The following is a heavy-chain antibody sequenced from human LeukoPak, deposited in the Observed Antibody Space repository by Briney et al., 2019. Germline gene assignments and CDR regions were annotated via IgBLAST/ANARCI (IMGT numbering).Heavy chain of an antibody. V-gene: IGHV4-4*02. CDR2: IYHSGST. CDR3: ARVPSNLGIDY. Sequence: SETLSLTCAVSGGSISSSNWWSWVRQPPGKGLEWIGEIYHSGSTNYNPSLKSRVTISVDKSTNQFSLKLSSVTAADTAVYYCARVPSNLGIDYWGQGTLVTVSS. CDR1: GGSISSSNW. D-gene: IGHD4-11*01. J-gene: IGHJ4*02.